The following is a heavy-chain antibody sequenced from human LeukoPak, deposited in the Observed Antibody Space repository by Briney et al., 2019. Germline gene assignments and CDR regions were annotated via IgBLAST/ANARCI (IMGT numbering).Heavy chain of an antibody. CDR3: AKDRSNSWAFDY. Sequence: GGSLRLSCAASGFTFRNYDMHWVRQAPGKGLEWVAFIRDDGSDKYYADSVKGRFTMSRDNSKNTLYLQMNSLRAEDTAVYYCAKDRSNSWAFDYWGQGTLFTVPS. CDR2: IRDDGSDK. D-gene: IGHD6-13*01. V-gene: IGHV3-30*02. CDR1: GFTFRNYD. J-gene: IGHJ4*02.